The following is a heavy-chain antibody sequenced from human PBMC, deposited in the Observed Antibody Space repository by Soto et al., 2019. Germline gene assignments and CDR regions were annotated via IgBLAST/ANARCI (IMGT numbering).Heavy chain of an antibody. Sequence: PSETLSLTCTVSGGSISSSSYYWGWIRQPPGKGLECIGSIYYSGSTYYNPSLKSRVTISVDTSKSQFSLKLSSVTAADTAVYYCARHRERLYDFWSGYSGYFEGTLFDYWGQGTLVTVSS. V-gene: IGHV4-39*01. J-gene: IGHJ4*02. CDR3: ARHRERLYDFWSGYSGYFEGTLFDY. CDR1: GGSISSSSYY. CDR2: IYYSGST. D-gene: IGHD3-3*01.